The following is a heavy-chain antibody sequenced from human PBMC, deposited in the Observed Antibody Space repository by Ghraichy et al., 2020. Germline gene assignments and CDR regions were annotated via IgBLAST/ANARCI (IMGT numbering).Heavy chain of an antibody. CDR3: ARGWRSGSYYFDY. D-gene: IGHD1-26*01. CDR1: GYTFTSYG. CDR2: LSAHNGNT. Sequence: ASVKVSCKASGYTFTSYGISWVRQAPGQGLEWMGWLSAHNGNTKYAQKLQDRVTMTTDTSTSTAYMELRSLRSDDTAVYYCARGWRSGSYYFDYWGQGTLVTVSS. V-gene: IGHV1-18*01. J-gene: IGHJ4*02.